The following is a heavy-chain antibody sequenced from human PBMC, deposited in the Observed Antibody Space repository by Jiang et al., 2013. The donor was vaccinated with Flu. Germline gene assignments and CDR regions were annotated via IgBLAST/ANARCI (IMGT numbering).Heavy chain of an antibody. V-gene: IGHV4-61*02. D-gene: IGHD2-15*01. CDR3: ARENLSGYCSGGSCYPRPGYNWFDP. CDR2: IYTSGST. Sequence: GKGLEWIGRIYTSGSTNYNPSLKSRVTISVDTSKNQFSLKLSSVTAADTAVYYCARENLSGYCSGGSCYPRPGYNWFDPWGQGTLVTVSS. J-gene: IGHJ5*02.